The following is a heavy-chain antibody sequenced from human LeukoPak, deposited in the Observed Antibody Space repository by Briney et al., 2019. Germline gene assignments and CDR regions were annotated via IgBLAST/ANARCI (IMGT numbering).Heavy chain of an antibody. Sequence: GGSLRLSCAASGFTFSNAWMSWVRQAPGKGLEWVDRIKSKTDGGTTDYAAPVKGRFTISRDDSKNTLYLQMNSLKTEDTAVYYCTTTVRDTAMVTWAYYYYMDVWGKGTTVTVSS. CDR1: GFTFSNAW. D-gene: IGHD5-18*01. V-gene: IGHV3-15*01. J-gene: IGHJ6*03. CDR2: IKSKTDGGTT. CDR3: TTTVRDTAMVTWAYYYYMDV.